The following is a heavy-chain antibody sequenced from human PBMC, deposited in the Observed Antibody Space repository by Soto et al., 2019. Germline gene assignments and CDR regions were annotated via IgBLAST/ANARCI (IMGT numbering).Heavy chain of an antibody. CDR3: VGGPLWFGELWSF. Sequence: PGGSLRLSCAASGLTFSSYAMSWVRQAPGKGLEWVSAISGSGGSTYYADSVKGRFTISRDNSKNTLYLQMNSLRAEDTAVYYCVGGPLWFGELWSFWGQGTLVTVSS. V-gene: IGHV3-23*01. CDR1: GLTFSSYA. J-gene: IGHJ4*02. CDR2: ISGSGGST. D-gene: IGHD3-10*01.